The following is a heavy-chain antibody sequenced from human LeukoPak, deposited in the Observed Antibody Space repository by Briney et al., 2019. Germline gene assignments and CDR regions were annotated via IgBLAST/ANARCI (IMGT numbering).Heavy chain of an antibody. V-gene: IGHV4-59*01. Sequence: SETLSLTCTVSGGSISSYYWSWLRQPPGKGLEWIGYIFYSGSTNYNPSLKSRVTISVDTSKNQFSLKVSSVTAADTAVYYCARVPYYYYGMDVWGQGITVTVSS. J-gene: IGHJ6*02. CDR2: IFYSGST. CDR3: ARVPYYYYGMDV. CDR1: GGSISSYY.